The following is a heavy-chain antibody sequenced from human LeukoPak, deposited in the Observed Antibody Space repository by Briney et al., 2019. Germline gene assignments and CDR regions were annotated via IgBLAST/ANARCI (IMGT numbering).Heavy chain of an antibody. CDR3: ARDRIGGYASGNYFVV. CDR1: GGSISGYY. J-gene: IGHJ6*04. D-gene: IGHD3-10*01. Sequence: PSETLPLTCTVSGGSISGYYWSWIRQPAGKGLEWIGRIYSSGSTNYHPSLKSRVTISVDTSKNQFSLKLSSVTAAGTAMYFCARDRIGGYASGNYFVVWGKGTTVTVSS. CDR2: IYSSGST. V-gene: IGHV4-4*07.